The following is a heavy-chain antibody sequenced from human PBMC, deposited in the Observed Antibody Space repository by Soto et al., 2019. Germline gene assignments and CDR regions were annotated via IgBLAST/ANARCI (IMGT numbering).Heavy chain of an antibody. CDR1: GGSISSGGYS. V-gene: IGHV4-30-2*01. D-gene: IGHD3-3*01. J-gene: IGHJ5*02. Sequence: SETLSLTCTDSGGSISSGGYSLSCMRHPPGKGLEWIGYIYHSGSTYYNPSLKSRVTISVDRSKNQFSLKLSSVTAADTAVYYCARAAGNYDFWSGSLVDPWGQGTQVTVSS. CDR2: IYHSGST. CDR3: ARAAGNYDFWSGSLVDP.